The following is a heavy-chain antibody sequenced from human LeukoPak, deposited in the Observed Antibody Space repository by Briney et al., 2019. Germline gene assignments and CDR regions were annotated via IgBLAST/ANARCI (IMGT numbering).Heavy chain of an antibody. CDR2: INPNSGGT. J-gene: IGHJ4*02. D-gene: IGHD2-2*01. CDR1: GYTFTGYY. V-gene: IGHV1-2*02. CDR3: ARERVVPAATTGRAHLGY. Sequence: ASVKVSCKASGYTFTGYYMHWVRQAPGQGLEWMGWINPNSGGTNYAQKFQGRVTMTRDTSISTAYMEPSRLRSDDTAVYYCARERVVPAATTGRAHLGYWGQGTLVTVSS.